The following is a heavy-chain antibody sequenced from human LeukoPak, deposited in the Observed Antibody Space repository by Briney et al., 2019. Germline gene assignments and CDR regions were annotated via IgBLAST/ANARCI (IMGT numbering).Heavy chain of an antibody. Sequence: GGSLRLSCAASGFTFSSYSMNWVRQAPGKGLEWDSYIRSSDTLIYYADSVKGRFTISTDNAKNSLYLQMNSLRDEDTAVYYCARDKNWGFDYWGQGTLVTVSS. V-gene: IGHV3-48*02. CDR2: IRSSDTLI. CDR3: ARDKNWGFDY. D-gene: IGHD7-27*01. CDR1: GFTFSSYS. J-gene: IGHJ4*02.